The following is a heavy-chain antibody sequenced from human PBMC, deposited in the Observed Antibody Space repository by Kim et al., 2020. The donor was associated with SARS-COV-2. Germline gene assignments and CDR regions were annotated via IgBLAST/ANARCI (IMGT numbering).Heavy chain of an antibody. V-gene: IGHV3-30*18. D-gene: IGHD2-15*01. J-gene: IGHJ6*01. CDR2: IAYDGSNN. Sequence: GGALRLSCAASGFTFSSDDMHWVRHAPGKGLEWVARIAYDGSNNYYADSVKGRFTISRDNSKNTLYLQMNSLRAEDTAVYYCTKESFCSWVRHEKGGMDV. CDR3: TKESFCSWVRHEKGGMDV. CDR1: GFTFSSDD.